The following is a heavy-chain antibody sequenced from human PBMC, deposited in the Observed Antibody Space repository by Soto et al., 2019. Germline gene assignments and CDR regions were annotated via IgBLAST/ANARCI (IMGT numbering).Heavy chain of an antibody. Sequence: GPSVKVSCKASGYTFTGYYMHWVRQAPGQGLEWMGWINPNSGGTNYAQKFQGRVTMTRDTSISTAYMELSRLRSDDTAVYYCASVGSSPQPLYYYYYGMDVWGQGTTVTVSS. D-gene: IGHD6-6*01. CDR1: GYTFTGYY. CDR2: INPNSGGT. CDR3: ASVGSSPQPLYYYYYGMDV. V-gene: IGHV1-2*02. J-gene: IGHJ6*02.